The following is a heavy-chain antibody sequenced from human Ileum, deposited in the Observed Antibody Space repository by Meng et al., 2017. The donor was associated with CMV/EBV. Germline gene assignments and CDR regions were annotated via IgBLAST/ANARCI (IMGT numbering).Heavy chain of an antibody. CDR3: ASHHDGRRYFDL. CDR2: IYSGGST. V-gene: IGHV3-53*01. J-gene: IGHJ2*01. Sequence: GESLKISCAASGFTVSSNYMSWVRQAPGKGLEWVSVIYSGGSTYYADSVKGRFTISRDNSKNTLYLQMNSLRAEDTAVYYCASHHDGRRYFDLWGRGTLVTVSS. CDR1: GFTVSSNY. D-gene: IGHD4-23*01.